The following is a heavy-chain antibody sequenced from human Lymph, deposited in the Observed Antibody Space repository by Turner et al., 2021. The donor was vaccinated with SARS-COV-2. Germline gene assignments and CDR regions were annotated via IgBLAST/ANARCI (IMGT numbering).Heavy chain of an antibody. D-gene: IGHD3-10*01. V-gene: IGHV3-30*04. Sequence: QVQLVESGGGVVQPGRSLSLSCAASGFTFSTYARHWVRQAAGKGLEWVAVISYDGSNKYYADSVKGRFTISRDNSKNTLYLQMNSLRAEDTAVYYCARYGSGGYFYYGLDVWGQGTTVTVSS. CDR3: ARYGSGGYFYYGLDV. J-gene: IGHJ6*02. CDR2: ISYDGSNK. CDR1: GFTFSTYA.